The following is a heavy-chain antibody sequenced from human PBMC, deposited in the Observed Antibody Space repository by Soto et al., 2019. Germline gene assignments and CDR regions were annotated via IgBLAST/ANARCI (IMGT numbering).Heavy chain of an antibody. CDR3: ARGGSGWAEYFQH. CDR2: IYYTGGT. CDR1: GGSIGSTDSY. V-gene: IGHV4-30-4*08. J-gene: IGHJ1*01. Sequence: SETLSLTCTVSGGSIGSTDSYWSWIRRPPGKGLEWIGYIYYTGGTFYNPSLKSRLTISLETSSNQFSLTLTSVTATDTGIYYCARGGSGWAEYFQHWGQGTLVTVSS. D-gene: IGHD6-25*01.